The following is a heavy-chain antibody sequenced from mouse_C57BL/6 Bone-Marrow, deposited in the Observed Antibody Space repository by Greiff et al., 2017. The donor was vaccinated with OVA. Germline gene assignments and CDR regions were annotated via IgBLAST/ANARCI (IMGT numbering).Heavy chain of an antibody. CDR3: ARDWGNWDAY. Sequence: EVQVVESGPELVKPGDSVKISCKASGYSFTGYFMNWVMQSHGKSLEWIGRINPYNGDTFYNQKFKGKATLTVDKSSSTAHMELRSLTSEDSAVYYCARDWGNWDAYWGQGTLVTVSA. CDR2: INPYNGDT. D-gene: IGHD4-1*01. CDR1: GYSFTGYF. V-gene: IGHV1-20*01. J-gene: IGHJ3*01.